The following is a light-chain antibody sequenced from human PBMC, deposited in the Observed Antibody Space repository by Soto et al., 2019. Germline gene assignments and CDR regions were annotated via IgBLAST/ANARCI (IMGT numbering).Light chain of an antibody. CDR1: SSNIGAGYD. CDR3: QSYGSSLVV. Sequence: QSVLTQPPSVSGAPGQRVTISCTGGSSNIGAGYDVHWYQQLPGTAPKLLIYGNSNRPSGVPDRFSGSKSGTSASLAITGLQAEDEADYYCQSYGSSLVVFGGGTKLTVL. J-gene: IGLJ2*01. V-gene: IGLV1-40*01. CDR2: GNS.